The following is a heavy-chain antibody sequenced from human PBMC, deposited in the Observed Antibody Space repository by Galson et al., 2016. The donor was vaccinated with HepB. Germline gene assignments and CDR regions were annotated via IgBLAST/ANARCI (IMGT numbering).Heavy chain of an antibody. CDR1: GFTFSSYA. J-gene: IGHJ4*02. V-gene: IGHV3-23*01. CDR3: TNYCGASSCYSGHVY. CDR2: ISGSDGRT. Sequence: SLRLSCAASGFTFSSYAMVWVRQAPGKGLEWISAISGSDGRTYYAGSVKGRFTISTDNSKNMLYLQMNSLRAEDTALYYCTNYCGASSCYSGHVYWGQGTLVTVSS. D-gene: IGHD2-15*01.